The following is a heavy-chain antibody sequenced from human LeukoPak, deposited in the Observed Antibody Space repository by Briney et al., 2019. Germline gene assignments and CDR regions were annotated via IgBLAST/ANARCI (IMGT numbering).Heavy chain of an antibody. V-gene: IGHV1-18*01. CDR2: ISAYNGNT. CDR3: ARDLAPDCSGGSCYYYYYYIDV. CDR1: GYTFTSYG. J-gene: IGHJ6*03. D-gene: IGHD2-15*01. Sequence: ASVKVSCKASGYTFTSYGISWVRQAPGQGLEWMGWISAYNGNTNYAQKLQGRVTMTTDTSTSTAYMELRSLRSDDTAVYYCARDLAPDCSGGSCYYYYYYIDVWGKGTTVTVFS.